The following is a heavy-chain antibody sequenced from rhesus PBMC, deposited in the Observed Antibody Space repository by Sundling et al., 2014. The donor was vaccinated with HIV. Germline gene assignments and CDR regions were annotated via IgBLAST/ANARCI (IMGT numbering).Heavy chain of an antibody. J-gene: IGHJ4*01. CDR3: ARLSGAWYDPSDY. CDR2: INPSNGNT. D-gene: IGHD6-31*01. Sequence: QVQLVQSGAEVKKPGASVKLSCKASGYTFTSYSITWVRQAPGQGLEWMGWINPSNGNTGNAQKFQGRVTVTRDTSTSTAYMELSSLRSEDTAVYYCARLSGAWYDPSDYWGQGILVTVSS. CDR1: GYTFTSYS. V-gene: IGHV1-200*01.